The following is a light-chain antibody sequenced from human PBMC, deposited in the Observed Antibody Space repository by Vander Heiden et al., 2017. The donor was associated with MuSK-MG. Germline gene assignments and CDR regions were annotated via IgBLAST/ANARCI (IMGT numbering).Light chain of an antibody. CDR3: QQLSYYPRT. V-gene: IGKV1-9*01. Sequence: DIQLTQSPSFLSASVGDRVTITFRASQGVGTSLAWYQQKPGKAPKLLIYSASTWQSRVPSRFSGSGSGTEFSLTISSLQPEDLATYYCQQLSYYPRTFGPGTTVDIK. J-gene: IGKJ3*01. CDR2: SAS. CDR1: QGVGTS.